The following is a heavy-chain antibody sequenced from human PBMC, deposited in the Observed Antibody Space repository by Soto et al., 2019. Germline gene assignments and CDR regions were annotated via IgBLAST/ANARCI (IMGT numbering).Heavy chain of an antibody. CDR1: GYSFTSYW. V-gene: IGHV5-51*01. CDR3: ARHMKAAAGTGSAIDT. CDR2: IYPGDSDT. J-gene: IGHJ3*02. D-gene: IGHD6-13*01. Sequence: HGESLKISCKGSGYSFTSYWIGWVRQMPGKGLEWMGIIYPGDSDTRYSPSFQGQVTISADKSISTAYLQWSSLKASDTAMYYCARHMKAAAGTGSAIDTWGQETMVTVSS.